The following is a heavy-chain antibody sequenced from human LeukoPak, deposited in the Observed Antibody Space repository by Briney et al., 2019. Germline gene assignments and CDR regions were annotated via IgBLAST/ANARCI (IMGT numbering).Heavy chain of an antibody. D-gene: IGHD3-3*01. J-gene: IGHJ3*02. Sequence: PGGSLRLSCAASGFTFSSYWMTWVRQAPGKGLEWVANIKQDGSEKYYVDSVKGRFTISRDNAKNSLYLQMNSLRAEDTAVYYCARGTALEWLPTGGDDAFDIWGQGTMVTVSS. CDR1: GFTFSSYW. CDR2: IKQDGSEK. V-gene: IGHV3-7*01. CDR3: ARGTALEWLPTGGDDAFDI.